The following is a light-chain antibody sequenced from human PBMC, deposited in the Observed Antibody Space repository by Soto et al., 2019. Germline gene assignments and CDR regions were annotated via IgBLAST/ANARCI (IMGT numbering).Light chain of an antibody. Sequence: QSVLTQPPSASGAPGQRVTISCTGSSSNIGAGYDVHWYQQLPGTAPKLLFYGNSNRPSGVPDRFSGSKSGTSASLAITGLQADDEADYYCQSYDSSLSGWVFGGGTKLTVL. CDR2: GNS. CDR3: QSYDSSLSGWV. CDR1: SSNIGAGYD. J-gene: IGLJ3*02. V-gene: IGLV1-40*01.